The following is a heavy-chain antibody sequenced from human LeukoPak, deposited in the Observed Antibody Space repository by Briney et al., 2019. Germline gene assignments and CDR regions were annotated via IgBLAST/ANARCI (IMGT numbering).Heavy chain of an antibody. V-gene: IGHV3-23*01. CDR3: AKDFVVVPGNVNYFDY. Sequence: PGGSLRLSCAASGFTFSSYAMSWVRQAPGKGLEWVSAISGSGGSTYYADSVKGRFTVSRDNSKNTLYVQMKSLRAEDTAVYYCAKDFVVVPGNVNYFDYWGQGTLVTVPS. J-gene: IGHJ4*02. D-gene: IGHD2-21*02. CDR1: GFTFSSYA. CDR2: ISGSGGST.